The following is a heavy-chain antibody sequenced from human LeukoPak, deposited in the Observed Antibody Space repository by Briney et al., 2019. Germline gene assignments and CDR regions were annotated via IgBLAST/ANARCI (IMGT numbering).Heavy chain of an antibody. V-gene: IGHV3-23*01. Sequence: GGSLRLSCAPSGFTLSSYALGGVRQAPRKGLEWASIISSSGGSTYYADSVKGRFTISRDTSKNTLYLQMNSLRAEDTAVYYCAKRGTKSLHYFDNWGQGTLVTVS. J-gene: IGHJ4*02. CDR1: GFTLSSYA. CDR2: ISSSGGST. D-gene: IGHD2-8*01. CDR3: AKRGTKSLHYFDN.